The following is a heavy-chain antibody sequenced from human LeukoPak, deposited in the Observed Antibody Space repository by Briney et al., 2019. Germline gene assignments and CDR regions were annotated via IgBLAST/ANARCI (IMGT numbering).Heavy chain of an antibody. J-gene: IGHJ4*02. CDR2: VSGSGDST. CDR3: AKYMSSGY. Sequence: PGGSLRLSGAASGVTFSNCGMSWVRQAPGKGLEWVSGVSGSGDSTYYADSVKGRFTISRDNSKNTLYLQMNSLRAEDTAVYYCAKYMSSGYWGQGTLVTVSS. V-gene: IGHV3-23*01. CDR1: GVTFSNCG. D-gene: IGHD6-19*01.